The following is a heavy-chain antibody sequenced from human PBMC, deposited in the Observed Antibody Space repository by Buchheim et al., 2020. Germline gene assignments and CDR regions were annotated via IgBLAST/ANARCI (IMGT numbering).Heavy chain of an antibody. CDR3: ARHSLEGCRGGMCYRSYHYYGMDV. V-gene: IGHV5-51*03. J-gene: IGHJ6*02. CDR1: GYTFSDYW. CDR2: IYPGDSDI. Sequence: EVQLVQSGAEVKKPGESLKISCEGSGYTFSDYWIGWVRQMPGKGLEWMGIIYPGDSDIKYSPSFQGQVTISADKSINTAYLQWSSLKASDTAMYYCARHSLEGCRGGMCYRSYHYYGMDVWGQGTT. D-gene: IGHD2-15*01.